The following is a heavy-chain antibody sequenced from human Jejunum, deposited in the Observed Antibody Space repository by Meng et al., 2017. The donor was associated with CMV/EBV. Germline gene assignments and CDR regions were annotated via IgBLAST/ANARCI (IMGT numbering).Heavy chain of an antibody. Sequence: MRWVRQAPGKGLEWVGRIKSKTDGGTIDYAAPVKGRFTISRDDSKNTLYLQMNSLKSEDTAVYYCTRHPLYCSGGSCYLTGYYFDYWGQGTLVTVSS. CDR3: TRHPLYCSGGSCYLTGYYFDY. J-gene: IGHJ4*02. CDR2: IKSKTDGGTI. V-gene: IGHV3-15*01. D-gene: IGHD2-15*01.